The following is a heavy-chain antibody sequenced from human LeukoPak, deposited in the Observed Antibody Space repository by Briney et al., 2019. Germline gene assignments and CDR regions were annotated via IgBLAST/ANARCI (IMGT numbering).Heavy chain of an antibody. V-gene: IGHV5-51*01. CDR2: IYPGDSDT. Sequence: GESLKISCKGSGYRFTNYWIAWVRQMPGKGLEWMGIIYPGDSDTRYSPSFQGQATISADKSISTAYLQWSSLKASDTAMYYCARQGVGIAAAGRYFDYWGQGTLVTVSS. D-gene: IGHD6-13*01. J-gene: IGHJ4*02. CDR3: ARQGVGIAAAGRYFDY. CDR1: GYRFTNYW.